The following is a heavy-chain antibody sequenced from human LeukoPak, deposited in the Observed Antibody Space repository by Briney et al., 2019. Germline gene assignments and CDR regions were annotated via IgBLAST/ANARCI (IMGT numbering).Heavy chain of an antibody. D-gene: IGHD3-22*01. CDR2: ISGSGGST. J-gene: IGHJ4*02. V-gene: IGHV3-23*01. CDR1: GFTFSSYA. Sequence: GGSLRLPCAASGFTFSSYAMSWVRQAPGKGLEWVSAISGSGGSTYYADSVKGRFTISRDNSKNTLYLQMNSLRAEDTAVYYCAKDGTPTYYYDSSGYAWYYWGQGTLVTVSS. CDR3: AKDGTPTYYYDSSGYAWYY.